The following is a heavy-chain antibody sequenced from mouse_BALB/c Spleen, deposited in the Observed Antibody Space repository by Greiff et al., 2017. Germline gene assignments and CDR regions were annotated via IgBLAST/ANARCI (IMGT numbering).Heavy chain of an antibody. CDR1: GYAFTNYL. CDR3: ARSGDSSGLAWFAY. V-gene: IGHV1-54*01. J-gene: IGHJ3*01. D-gene: IGHD3-2*01. Sequence: QVQLKESGAELVRPGTSVKVSCKASGYAFTNYLIEWVKQRPGQGLEWIGVINPGRGGTNYNEKFKGKATLTADKSSSTAYMQLSSLTSDDSAVYFCARSGDSSGLAWFAYWGQGTLVTVSA. CDR2: INPGRGGT.